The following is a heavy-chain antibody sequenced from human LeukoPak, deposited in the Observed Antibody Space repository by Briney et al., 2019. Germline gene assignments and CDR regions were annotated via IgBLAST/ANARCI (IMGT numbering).Heavy chain of an antibody. D-gene: IGHD3-10*01. CDR2: IYSGSST. Sequence: GGSLRLSCLVSGFAVSSNYFSWVRQAPGKGLEWVSVIYSGSSTYYADSVKGRFTISRDNSKNTLYLQMNSLRAEDTAVYYCARSNYYGSGSPPDYWGQGTLVTVSS. CDR1: GFAVSSNY. V-gene: IGHV3-53*05. CDR3: ARSNYYGSGSPPDY. J-gene: IGHJ4*02.